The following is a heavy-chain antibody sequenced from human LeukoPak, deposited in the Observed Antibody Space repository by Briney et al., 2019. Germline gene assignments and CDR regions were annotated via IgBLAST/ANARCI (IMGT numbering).Heavy chain of an antibody. CDR1: GGSISTYY. CDR2: IHTSGST. V-gene: IGHV4-4*07. D-gene: IGHD3-10*02. Sequence: SETLSLTRTVSGGSISTYYWSWIRQPAGKGLECIRRIHTSGSTNYNQSLKSRVTMSVDTSKNHFSLKLSSVTAADTAVYYCARDMFDAYEYYYYYMDVWGKGTTVTVSS. J-gene: IGHJ6*03. CDR3: ARDMFDAYEYYYYYMDV.